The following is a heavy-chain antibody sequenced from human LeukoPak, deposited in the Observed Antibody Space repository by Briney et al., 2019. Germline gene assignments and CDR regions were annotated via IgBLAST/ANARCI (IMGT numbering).Heavy chain of an antibody. Sequence: PSQTLSLTCTVSGGSISSGSYYWSWIRQPAGKGLEWIGRIYTSGSTNYNPSLKSRVTISVDTSKNQFSLKLSSVTAADTAVYYCARAMGKLTYYFDYWGQGTLVTVSS. J-gene: IGHJ4*02. CDR1: GGSISSGSYY. D-gene: IGHD3-10*01. V-gene: IGHV4-61*02. CDR3: ARAMGKLTYYFDY. CDR2: IYTSGST.